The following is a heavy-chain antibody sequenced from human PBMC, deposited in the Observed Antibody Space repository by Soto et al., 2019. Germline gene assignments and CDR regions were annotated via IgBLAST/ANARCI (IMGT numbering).Heavy chain of an antibody. CDR3: ARVKSQDSYGFYYYYGMDV. Sequence: SVKVSCKASGVTFSSYAISWVRQAPGQGLEWMGGIIPIFGTANYAQKFQGRVTITADESTSTAYMELSSLRSEDTAVYYCARVKSQDSYGFYYYYGMDVWGQGTTVTVSS. V-gene: IGHV1-69*13. CDR2: IIPIFGTA. J-gene: IGHJ6*02. CDR1: GVTFSSYA. D-gene: IGHD5-18*01.